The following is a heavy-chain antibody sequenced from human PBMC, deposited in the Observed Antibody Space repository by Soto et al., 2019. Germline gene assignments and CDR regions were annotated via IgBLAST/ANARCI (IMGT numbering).Heavy chain of an antibody. J-gene: IGHJ4*02. CDR1: GFIFNEYG. Sequence: QVQLVESGGGVVQPERSLRLSCAASGFIFNEYGMHWVRQAPGKGLEWVAVIWYDGSNKYYADSVRGRFTFPRDNSRNTMSLQMNSLRVEDTAIYYCARWGCSGSNCNLNQRSFDLWGQGTLVTVSS. CDR3: ARWGCSGSNCNLNQRSFDL. CDR2: IWYDGSNK. D-gene: IGHD2-15*01. V-gene: IGHV3-33*01.